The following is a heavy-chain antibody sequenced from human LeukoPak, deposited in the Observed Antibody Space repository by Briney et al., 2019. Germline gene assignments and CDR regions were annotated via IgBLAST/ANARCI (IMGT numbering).Heavy chain of an antibody. J-gene: IGHJ5*02. V-gene: IGHV1-69*13. CDR2: IIPIFGTA. CDR3: ARVLGAYCGGDCYSRWFDP. D-gene: IGHD2-21*02. Sequence: GASVKVSCKASGGTFSSYAISWVRQAPGQGLERMGGIIPIFGTANYAQKFQGRVTITADESTSTAYMELSSLRSEDTAVYYCARVLGAYCGGDCYSRWFDPWGQGTLVTVSS. CDR1: GGTFSSYA.